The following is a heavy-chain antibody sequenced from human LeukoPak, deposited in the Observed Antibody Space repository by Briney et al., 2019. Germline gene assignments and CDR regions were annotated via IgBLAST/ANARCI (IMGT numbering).Heavy chain of an antibody. CDR2: ISGSGGST. J-gene: IGHJ4*02. Sequence: GGSLRLSCAASGFTFSNLPMSWVRQAPGKGLEWVSGISGSGGSTYYVDSVKGRFTISRDNSKNTLYLQMNSLREEDTALYFCAKNGGGQCYSHLDSWGQGNLVTVSS. V-gene: IGHV3-23*01. CDR3: AKNGGGQCYSHLDS. D-gene: IGHD2-21*01. CDR1: GFTFSNLP.